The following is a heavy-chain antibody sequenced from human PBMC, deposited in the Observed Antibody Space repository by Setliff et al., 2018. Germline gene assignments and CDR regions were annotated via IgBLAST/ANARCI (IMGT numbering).Heavy chain of an antibody. Sequence: GESLKLSCKASGYSFTTNWIGWVRQMPGKGLEWMGIIYPGDSDTIYSPSFQGQVTISADKTLSTAYLQWSSLKASDTAIHYCARRAAAHDWFDPWGQGTLVTVSS. D-gene: IGHD2-15*01. CDR2: IYPGDSDT. CDR1: GYSFTTNW. J-gene: IGHJ5*02. CDR3: ARRAAAHDWFDP. V-gene: IGHV5-51*01.